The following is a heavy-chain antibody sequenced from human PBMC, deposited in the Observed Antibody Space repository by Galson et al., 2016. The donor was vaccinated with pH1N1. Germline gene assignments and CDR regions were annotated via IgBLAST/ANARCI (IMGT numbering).Heavy chain of an antibody. D-gene: IGHD2-15*01. V-gene: IGHV3-9*01. CDR1: GFRFDDYA. Sequence: SLRLSCATSGFRFDDYAMHWVRQAPGKGLEWVSGISWNGGIAGYADSMKGRLIISRDNAKNALYLQMNSLRVEDTALYYCARYFSGGRRSVVDAFDAWGQGTMVAVSS. J-gene: IGHJ3*01. CDR2: ISWNGGIA. CDR3: ARYFSGGRRSVVDAFDA.